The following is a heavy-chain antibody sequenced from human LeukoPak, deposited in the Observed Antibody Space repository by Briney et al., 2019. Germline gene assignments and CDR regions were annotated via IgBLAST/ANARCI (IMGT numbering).Heavy chain of an antibody. V-gene: IGHV4-59*01. Sequence: SETLSLTCTVSGGSISSYYWSWIRQPPGKGLEWIGYIYYSGSTNYSPSLKSRVTISVDTSKNQFSLKLSPVTAADTAVYYCARVTSRPGAYGDHFDYWGQGILVTVSS. CDR1: GGSISSYY. J-gene: IGHJ4*02. D-gene: IGHD4-17*01. CDR3: ARVTSRPGAYGDHFDY. CDR2: IYYSGST.